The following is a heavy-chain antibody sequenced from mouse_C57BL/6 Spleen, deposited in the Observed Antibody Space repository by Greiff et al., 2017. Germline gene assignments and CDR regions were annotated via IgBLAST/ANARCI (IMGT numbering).Heavy chain of an antibody. J-gene: IGHJ3*01. D-gene: IGHD2-4*01. CDR2: IYPGNSDT. CDR3: TKKYDYDGSWFAY. Sequence: EVQLQQSGTVLARPGASVKMSCKTSGYTFTSYWMHWVKQRPGQGLEWIGAIYPGNSDTSYNQKFKGKAKLTAVTSASTAYMELSSLTNEDSAVYYCTKKYDYDGSWFAYWGQGTLVTVSA. V-gene: IGHV1-5*01. CDR1: GYTFTSYW.